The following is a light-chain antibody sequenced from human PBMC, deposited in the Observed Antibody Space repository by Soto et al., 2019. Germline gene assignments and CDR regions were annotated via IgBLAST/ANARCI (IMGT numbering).Light chain of an antibody. CDR1: QPIAPNY. J-gene: IGKJ5*01. CDR2: STS. V-gene: IGKV3-20*01. Sequence: EVALTQSPDTLSLSPGDRVTLSCKASQPIAPNYLAWYQQRFGQAPRLLISSTSKRAAGIPDRFSGAGSGTDFTLSISGLESEDFGGYFCQQYATLPITFGQGTRL. CDR3: QQYATLPIT.